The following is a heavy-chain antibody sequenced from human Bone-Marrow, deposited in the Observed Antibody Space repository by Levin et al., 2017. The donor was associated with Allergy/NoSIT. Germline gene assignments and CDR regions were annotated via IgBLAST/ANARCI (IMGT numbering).Heavy chain of an antibody. CDR2: ISGTAYST. V-gene: IGHV3-23*01. CDR1: GFTFSSYY. D-gene: IGHD3-3*01. J-gene: IGHJ3*02. Sequence: PAGGSLRLSCAASGFTFSSYYMSWVRQAPGKGLEWVSTISGTAYSTYYADSVKGRFTVSRDNSKNTLYLQMSSLRADDTAVYYCAKSLYVQFLEPEDDAFDIWGQGTMVTVSS. CDR3: AKSLYVQFLEPEDDAFDI.